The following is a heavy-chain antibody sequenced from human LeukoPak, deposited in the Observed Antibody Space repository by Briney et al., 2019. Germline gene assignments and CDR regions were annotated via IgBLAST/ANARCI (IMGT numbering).Heavy chain of an antibody. CDR3: ARGADCSSTSCPYYFDY. CDR1: GGSFSGYY. CDR2: INHSGST. V-gene: IGHV4-34*01. J-gene: IGHJ4*02. D-gene: IGHD2-2*01. Sequence: SETLPLTCAVYGGSFSGYYWSWIRQPPGKGLEWIGEINHSGSTNYNPSLKSRVTISVDTSKNQFSLKLSSVTAADTAVYYCARGADCSSTSCPYYFDYWGQGTLVTVSS.